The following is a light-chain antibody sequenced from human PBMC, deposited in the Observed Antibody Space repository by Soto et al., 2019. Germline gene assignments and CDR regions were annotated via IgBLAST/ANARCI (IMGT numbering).Light chain of an antibody. V-gene: IGKV3-11*01. CDR3: QQRSSWPLT. CDR1: QSVSS. Sequence: EIVMTQSPATLSVSPGDRATLSCRASQSVSSIAWYQQKPGQPPRLLIYDASNRATGIPARFSGTGSGTDFTLTISSLEPEDFAVYYCQQRSSWPLTFGGGTKVDIK. J-gene: IGKJ4*01. CDR2: DAS.